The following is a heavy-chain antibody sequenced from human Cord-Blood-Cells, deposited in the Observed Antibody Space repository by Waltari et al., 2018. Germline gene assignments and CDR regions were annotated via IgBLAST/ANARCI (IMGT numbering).Heavy chain of an antibody. V-gene: IGHV4-4*02. Sequence: QVQLQESGPGLVKPSGTLSLTCAVSGGSIGSSNWGSGVRQPPGKGLEWIGEIYHSGSTNYNPSLKSRVTISVDKSKNQFSLKLSSVTAADTAVYYCARDRGGTDHLYNWFDPWGQGTLVTVSS. D-gene: IGHD1-1*01. J-gene: IGHJ5*02. CDR2: IYHSGST. CDR1: GGSIGSSNW. CDR3: ARDRGGTDHLYNWFDP.